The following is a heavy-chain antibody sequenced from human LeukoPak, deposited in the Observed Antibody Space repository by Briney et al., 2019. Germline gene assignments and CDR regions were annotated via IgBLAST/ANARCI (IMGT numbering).Heavy chain of an antibody. D-gene: IGHD6-13*01. V-gene: IGHV3-48*03. CDR1: GFTFSSYE. CDR3: ARGLLLAAAGTGVDY. J-gene: IGHJ4*02. Sequence: GGSLRLSCAASGFTFSSYEMNWVRQAPGKGLEWVSYISSSGSTIYYADSVKGRFTISRDNAKNSLYLQMNSLRAEDTAVYYCARGLLLAAAGTGVDYWGQGTLVTVSS. CDR2: ISSSGSTI.